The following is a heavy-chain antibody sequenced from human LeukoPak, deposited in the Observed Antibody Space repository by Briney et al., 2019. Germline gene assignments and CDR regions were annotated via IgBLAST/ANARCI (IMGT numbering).Heavy chain of an antibody. CDR2: ISAYNGKT. CDR3: ARDVGIAARRLWVFVFDY. V-gene: IGHV1-18*01. D-gene: IGHD6-6*01. Sequence: ASVKVSCKASGYTFTNYGISWVRQAPGQGLEWMGWISAYNGKTNYAQNLQGRVTMTTDTSTSTAYMELRSLRSDDTAVYYCARDVGIAARRLWVFVFDYWGQGTLVTVSS. J-gene: IGHJ4*02. CDR1: GYTFTNYG.